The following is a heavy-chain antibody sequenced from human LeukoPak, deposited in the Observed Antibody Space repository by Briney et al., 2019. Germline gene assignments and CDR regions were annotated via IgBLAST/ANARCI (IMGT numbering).Heavy chain of an antibody. Sequence: GGSLRLSCAASGFTFSSYAMSWVRQAPGKGLESVSHISRSGGKTYYADPVKGRFTISRDNSKNTLYLQMNSLRAEDTAVYYCAKRGSYCSGTTCYNYWGQGTLVTVSS. D-gene: IGHD2-2*02. CDR1: GFTFSSYA. CDR2: ISRSGGKT. V-gene: IGHV3-23*01. CDR3: AKRGSYCSGTTCYNY. J-gene: IGHJ4*02.